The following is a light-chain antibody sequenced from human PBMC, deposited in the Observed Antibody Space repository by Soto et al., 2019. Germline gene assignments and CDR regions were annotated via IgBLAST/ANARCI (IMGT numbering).Light chain of an antibody. CDR2: DAS. V-gene: IGKV1-5*01. Sequence: DIQMTQSPSTLSASGGDRVTITCRASQSISSWLAWYQQKPGKAPKLLIYDASSLESGVPSRFSGSGSGTEFTLTISSLQPDDFATYYCQQYNSYRTFGQGTKVEIK. CDR3: QQYNSYRT. J-gene: IGKJ1*01. CDR1: QSISSW.